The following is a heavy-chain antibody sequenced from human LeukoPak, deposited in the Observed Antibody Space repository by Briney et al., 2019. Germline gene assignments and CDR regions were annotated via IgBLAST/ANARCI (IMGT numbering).Heavy chain of an antibody. Sequence: GASVKVSCKASGGTFSSYAISWVRQAPGQGLEWMGGIIPIFGTANYAQKFQGRVTITADESTSTAYMELSSLRSEDTAVYYCARDSNYYDSSGYYYGGGSGWFDPWGQGTLVTVSS. D-gene: IGHD3-22*01. CDR3: ARDSNYYDSSGYYYGGGSGWFDP. CDR2: IIPIFGTA. V-gene: IGHV1-69*13. J-gene: IGHJ5*02. CDR1: GGTFSSYA.